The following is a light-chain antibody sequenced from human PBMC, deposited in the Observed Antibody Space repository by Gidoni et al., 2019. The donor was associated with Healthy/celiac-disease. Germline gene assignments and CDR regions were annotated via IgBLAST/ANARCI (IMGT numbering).Light chain of an antibody. CDR3: QQSYITPT. CDR1: QSISSY. V-gene: IGKV1-39*01. J-gene: IGKJ4*01. CDR2: AAY. Sequence: IQMTQSPSSLSASVGDRVTITCRASQSISSYLNWYQQKPGKAPKLLIYAAYSLQSGVTSRFSCSGSGTDFTLTISSLQPVGFATYYRQQSYITPTFGGGTKVEIK.